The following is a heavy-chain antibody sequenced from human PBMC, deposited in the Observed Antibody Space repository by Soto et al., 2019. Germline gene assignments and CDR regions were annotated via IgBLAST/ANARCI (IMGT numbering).Heavy chain of an antibody. CDR3: ARNIVVVVAATPWFWFDP. J-gene: IGHJ5*02. CDR2: IYYSGST. D-gene: IGHD2-15*01. V-gene: IGHV4-30-4*01. Sequence: SETLSLTCTVSGGSISSGDYYWSWIRQPPGKGLEWIGYIYYSGSTYYNPSLKSRVTISVDTSKNQFSLKLSSVTAADTAVYYCARNIVVVVAATPWFWFDPWGQGTLVTVS. CDR1: GGSISSGDYY.